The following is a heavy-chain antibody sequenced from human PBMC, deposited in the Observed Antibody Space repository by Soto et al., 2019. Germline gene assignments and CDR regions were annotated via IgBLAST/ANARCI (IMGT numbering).Heavy chain of an antibody. Sequence: PSQTLSLTCVISGDSVSIYSGAWSWIRQSPSRGLEWLGRTYYRSKWYYDYAESVKSRIIISVDTSKNQFSLQLNSVTPEDAAVYYCENDPGYGIDYRCQGTQVTVSS. J-gene: IGHJ4*02. CDR2: TYYRSKWYY. V-gene: IGHV6-1*01. D-gene: IGHD5-18*01. CDR3: ENDPGYGIDY. CDR1: GDSVSIYSGA.